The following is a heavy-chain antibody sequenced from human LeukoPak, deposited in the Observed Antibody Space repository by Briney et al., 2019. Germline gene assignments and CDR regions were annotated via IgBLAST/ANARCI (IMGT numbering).Heavy chain of an antibody. D-gene: IGHD3-22*01. V-gene: IGHV4-34*01. Sequence: SETLSLTCAVYGGSFSGYYWSWIRQPPGKGLEWIGEINHSGSTYYKPSLKSRVTISVDTSKNQFSLKLTSVTAADTAVYYCATLGEYYDSSGYYYNWGQGTLVTVSS. CDR1: GGSFSGYY. J-gene: IGHJ4*02. CDR2: INHSGST. CDR3: ATLGEYYDSSGYYYN.